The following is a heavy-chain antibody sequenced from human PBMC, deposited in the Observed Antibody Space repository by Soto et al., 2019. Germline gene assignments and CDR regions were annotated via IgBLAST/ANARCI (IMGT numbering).Heavy chain of an antibody. CDR3: AKDAVAGDGVWLAHA. CDR2: LYGSGRGI. D-gene: IGHD4-17*01. J-gene: IGHJ5*02. CDR1: GFTFSSYA. Sequence: EVQLLESGGGLVQPGGSLRLSCAASGFTFSSYAMIWIRQVPGKGLEWVSGLYGSGRGIYYADSVKGLFTISRDNSAYAVYLQMNNLRVEDTAVYYCAKDAVAGDGVWLAHAWGRGTAVTVSS. V-gene: IGHV3-23*01.